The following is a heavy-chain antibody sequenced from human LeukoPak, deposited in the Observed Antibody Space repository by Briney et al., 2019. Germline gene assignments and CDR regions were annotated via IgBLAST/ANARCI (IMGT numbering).Heavy chain of an antibody. D-gene: IGHD3-9*01. V-gene: IGHV3-30*18. CDR1: GFTFSSYG. J-gene: IGHJ3*02. Sequence: GGSLRLSCAASGFTFSSYGMHWVRQAPGKGLEWVAVISYHGSDKYYADSVKGRFTISRDNSRNTLYLQMNSLRAEDTAVYWCVKTMTGYFSDGFDIWGQGTMVTVSS. CDR3: VKTMTGYFSDGFDI. CDR2: ISYHGSDK.